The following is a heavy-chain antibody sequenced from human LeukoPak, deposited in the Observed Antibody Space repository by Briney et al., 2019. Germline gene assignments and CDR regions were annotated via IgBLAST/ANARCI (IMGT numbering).Heavy chain of an antibody. CDR2: IYYSGST. J-gene: IGHJ5*02. CDR3: AREDSNYWFDP. CDR1: GGSISSGDYY. D-gene: IGHD4-11*01. Sequence: SQNLSLTCTVSGGSISSGDYYWSWIRQPPGKGLEWIGYIYYSGSTYYNPSLKSRVTISVDTSKNQFSLKLSSVTAADTAVYYCAREDSNYWFDPWGQGTLVTVSS. V-gene: IGHV4-30-4*08.